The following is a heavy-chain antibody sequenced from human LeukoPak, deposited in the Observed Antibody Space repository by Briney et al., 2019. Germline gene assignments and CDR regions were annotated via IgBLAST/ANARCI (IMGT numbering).Heavy chain of an antibody. Sequence: GGSLRLSCAASGFTFSNYAMSWVRQAPGQGLDWVSAISDSGVTAYYADSVKGRFTISRDNSKNTLYLQMNSLRAEDTAVYYCAKKDSSSWCKWYGYWGQGTLVTVSS. CDR1: GFTFSNYA. J-gene: IGHJ4*02. D-gene: IGHD6-13*01. CDR2: ISDSGVTA. CDR3: AKKDSSSWCKWYGY. V-gene: IGHV3-23*01.